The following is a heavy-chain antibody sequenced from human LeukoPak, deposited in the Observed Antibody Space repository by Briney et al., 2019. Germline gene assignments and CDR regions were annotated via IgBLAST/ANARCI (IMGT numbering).Heavy chain of an antibody. CDR1: GFTFDDYG. Sequence: PGGSLRLSCAGSGFTFDDYGMSWVRQVPSRELEWVCGINWNGGSTGYAGSVKDRSSLSRDNANNYLYLQMNSLPEDDPAVYFCAKWYCGSSSCYLLPWVRGTLLSV. CDR3: AKWYCGSSSCYLLP. J-gene: IGHJ5*02. CDR2: INWNGGST. D-gene: IGHD2-2*01. V-gene: IGHV3-20*04.